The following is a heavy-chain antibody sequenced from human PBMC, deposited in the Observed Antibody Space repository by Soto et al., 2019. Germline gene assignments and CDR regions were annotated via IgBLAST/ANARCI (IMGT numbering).Heavy chain of an antibody. J-gene: IGHJ4*02. Sequence: QVQLQESGPGLVKPSGTLSLTCAVSGGSISSSNWWSWVRQPPGKGLEWIGEIYHSGSTNYNPSLRSRVTLAVAKAKTQFSLKLTSVTAADTAVYYCARCIAAAGPIDYWGQGTLVTVSS. V-gene: IGHV4-4*02. CDR1: GGSISSSNW. CDR3: ARCIAAAGPIDY. D-gene: IGHD6-13*01. CDR2: IYHSGST.